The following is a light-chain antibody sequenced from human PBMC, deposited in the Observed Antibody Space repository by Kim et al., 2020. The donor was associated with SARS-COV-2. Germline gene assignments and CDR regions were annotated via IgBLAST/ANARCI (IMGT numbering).Light chain of an antibody. J-gene: IGLJ2*01. CDR2: SNN. CDR1: SSNIGSNT. Sequence: QRVTISCSGSSSNIGSNTVNWYQQLPGTAPKLLIYSNNQRPSGVPDRFSGYKSGTSASLAISGLQSEDEADYYCAAWDDSLNGLVVFGGGTQLTVL. CDR3: AAWDDSLNGLVV. V-gene: IGLV1-44*01.